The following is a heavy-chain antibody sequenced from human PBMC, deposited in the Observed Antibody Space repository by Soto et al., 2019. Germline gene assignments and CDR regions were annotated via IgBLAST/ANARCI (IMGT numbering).Heavy chain of an antibody. CDR3: ARETYYYDSSGFDL. Sequence: QVQPVESGGGVVQPGRSLRLSCAASGFTFSSYAMHWVRQAPGKGLEWVAVISYDGSNKYYADSVKGRFTISRDNSKNTLYLQMNSLRAEDTAVYYCARETYYYDSSGFDLWGRGTLVTVSS. V-gene: IGHV3-30-3*01. CDR2: ISYDGSNK. D-gene: IGHD3-22*01. J-gene: IGHJ2*01. CDR1: GFTFSSYA.